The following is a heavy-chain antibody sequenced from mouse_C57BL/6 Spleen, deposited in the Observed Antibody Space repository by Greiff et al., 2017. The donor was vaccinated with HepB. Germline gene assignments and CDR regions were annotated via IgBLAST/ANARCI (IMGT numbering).Heavy chain of an antibody. CDR3: TTRGYYSYYAMDY. CDR1: GFNIKDDY. CDR2: IDPENGDT. J-gene: IGHJ4*01. V-gene: IGHV14-4*01. Sequence: EVQLQQSGAELVRPGASVKLSCTASGFNIKDDYMHWVKQRPEQGLEWIGWIDPENGDTEYASKFQGKATITADTSSNTAYLQLSSLTSEDTAVYYCTTRGYYSYYAMDYWGQGTSVTVSS. D-gene: IGHD2-3*01.